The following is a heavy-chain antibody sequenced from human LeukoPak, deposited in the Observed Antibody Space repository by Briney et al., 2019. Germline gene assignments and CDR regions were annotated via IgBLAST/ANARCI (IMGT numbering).Heavy chain of an antibody. CDR1: GFTFNRYV. CDR3: ARGAFDV. CDR2: ISIDGNDQ. V-gene: IGHV3-30-3*01. Sequence: PGGSLRLSCAASGFTFNRYVMHWVRQAPGMGLEWVTSISIDGNDQDYADSVKGRLTVSRDNSKNTLFLQLNSLRPQDTGVYFCARGAFDVWGQGTMVTVSS. J-gene: IGHJ3*01.